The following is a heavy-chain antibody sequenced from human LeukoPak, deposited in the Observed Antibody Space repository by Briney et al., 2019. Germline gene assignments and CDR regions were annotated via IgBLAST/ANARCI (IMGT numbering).Heavy chain of an antibody. CDR1: GYTLTELS. CDR2: FDPEDGET. J-gene: IGHJ4*02. V-gene: IGHV1-24*01. Sequence: ASVKVSCKVSGYTLTELSMHWVRQAPGKGLEWMGGFDPEDGETIYAQKFQGRVTMTEDTSTDTAYMELSRLRSDDTAVYYCARPFNWNALHFDYWGQGTLVTVSS. D-gene: IGHD1-20*01. CDR3: ARPFNWNALHFDY.